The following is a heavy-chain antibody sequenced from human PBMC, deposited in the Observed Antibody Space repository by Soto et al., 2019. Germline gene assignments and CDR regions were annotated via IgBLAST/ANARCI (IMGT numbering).Heavy chain of an antibody. Sequence: PSETLSLPCTVPGGSISSYYWSWIRQPPGKGLEWIGYIYYSGSTNYNPALKSRVTISVDTSKNKFSLKLSSVTAADTAVYYCARNKYNWNPIYYLGQGTLVTVSS. CDR1: GGSISSYY. V-gene: IGHV4-59*01. CDR3: ARNKYNWNPIYY. CDR2: IYYSGST. D-gene: IGHD1-20*01. J-gene: IGHJ4*02.